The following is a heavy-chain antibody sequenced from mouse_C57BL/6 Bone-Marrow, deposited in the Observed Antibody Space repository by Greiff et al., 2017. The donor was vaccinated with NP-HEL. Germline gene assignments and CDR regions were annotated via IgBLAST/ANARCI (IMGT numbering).Heavy chain of an antibody. J-gene: IGHJ3*01. Sequence: QVTLQESGPGILQPSQTLSLTCSFSGFSLSTFGMGVGWIRQPSGKGLEWLAHIWCGDANYYNPALRSRPPISKDTSKNQLFLKIAKVDTAATATYSCARLRGAWFAYGGQGTLVTVTA. CDR1: GFSLSTFGMG. CDR2: IWCGDAN. D-gene: IGHD1-1*01. V-gene: IGHV8-8*01. CDR3: ARLRGAWFAY.